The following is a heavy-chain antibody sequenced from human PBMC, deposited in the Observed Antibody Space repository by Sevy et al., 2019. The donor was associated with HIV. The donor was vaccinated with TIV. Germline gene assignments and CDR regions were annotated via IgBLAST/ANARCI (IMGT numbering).Heavy chain of an antibody. D-gene: IGHD1-26*01. Sequence: GGSLRLSCAASGFTFNIYIMNWVRQAPGKGLEWVSCITSSTSYIYYADSVKGRFTISRDNAKNSLYLQMNSLRAEDTAVYYCARDRLWELLPFDYWGQGTLVTVSS. J-gene: IGHJ4*02. CDR2: ITSSTSYI. CDR1: GFTFNIYI. CDR3: ARDRLWELLPFDY. V-gene: IGHV3-21*06.